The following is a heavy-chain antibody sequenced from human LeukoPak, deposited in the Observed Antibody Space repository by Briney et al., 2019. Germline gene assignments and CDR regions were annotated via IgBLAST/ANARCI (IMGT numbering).Heavy chain of an antibody. V-gene: IGHV1-2*06. J-gene: IGHJ4*02. Sequence: ASVKVSCKASGYTFTGYYMHWVRQAPGQGLEWMGRINPNSGGTNYAQKFQGRVTMTRDTFISTAYMELSRLRSDDTAVYYCASRIAAAGTGFDYWGQGTLVTVSS. CDR2: INPNSGGT. D-gene: IGHD6-13*01. CDR3: ASRIAAAGTGFDY. CDR1: GYTFTGYY.